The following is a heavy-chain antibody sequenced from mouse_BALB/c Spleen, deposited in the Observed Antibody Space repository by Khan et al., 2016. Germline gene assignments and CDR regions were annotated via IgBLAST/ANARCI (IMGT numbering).Heavy chain of an antibody. V-gene: IGHV4-1*02. Sequence: EVKLLESGGGLVQPGGSLKLSCAASGFDFSRYWMSWVRQAPGKGLEWIGEINPDSSTINYTPSLKDKFIISRDNAKNTLYLQRSKVRSADTALYYCASTCWYFDVWGAGTTVTVSS. CDR1: GFDFSRYW. J-gene: IGHJ1*01. CDR3: ASTCWYFDV. CDR2: INPDSSTI.